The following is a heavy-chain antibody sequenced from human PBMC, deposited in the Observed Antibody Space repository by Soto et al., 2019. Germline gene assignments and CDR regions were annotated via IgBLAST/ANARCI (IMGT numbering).Heavy chain of an antibody. J-gene: IGHJ4*02. Sequence: QLHLVQFGAEVKKAGSSVKVSCKASGGTVSSYAITWVRQAPGKGLEWMGVFIPIFVSAHYAPKFQGRNTITADESTSTAYMELSGLTSEDTAIYYCARDVSSDTTGFRGYDLWGQGTQVTVSS. CDR3: ARDVSSDTTGFRGYDL. CDR1: GGTVSSYA. CDR2: FIPIFVSA. D-gene: IGHD3-10*01. V-gene: IGHV1-69*01.